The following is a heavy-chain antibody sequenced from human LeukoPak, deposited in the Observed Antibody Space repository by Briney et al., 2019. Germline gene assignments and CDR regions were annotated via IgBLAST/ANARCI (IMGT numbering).Heavy chain of an antibody. CDR1: GFTFDDYG. V-gene: IGHV3-20*04. D-gene: IGHD3-22*01. CDR2: IKWNGGST. Sequence: GGSLRLSCAGSGFTFDDYGMSWVRQAPGKGLEWVSGIKWNGGSTGYAASVKGRFTISRNNAKNSLYLQMNSLRSEDTALYYWAGEAPNYYETTPHAPFVFDIWGQGTMVTVSS. CDR3: AGEAPNYYETTPHAPFVFDI. J-gene: IGHJ3*02.